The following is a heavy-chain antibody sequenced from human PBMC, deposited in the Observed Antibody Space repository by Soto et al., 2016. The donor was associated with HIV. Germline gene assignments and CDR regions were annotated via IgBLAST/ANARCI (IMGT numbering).Heavy chain of an antibody. CDR3: AKAPKLYIVVVTATIGDNWFDP. J-gene: IGHJ5*02. V-gene: IGHV3-23*01. CDR2: ISGSGGST. D-gene: IGHD2-21*02. Sequence: EVQLLESGGGLVQPGGSLRLSCAASGFTFSSYAMSWVRQAPGKGLEWVSAISGSGGSTYYADSVKGRFTISRDNSKNTLYLQMNSLRAEDSAVYYCAKAPKLYIVVVTATIGDNWFDPWGQGTLVTVSS. CDR1: GFTFSSYA.